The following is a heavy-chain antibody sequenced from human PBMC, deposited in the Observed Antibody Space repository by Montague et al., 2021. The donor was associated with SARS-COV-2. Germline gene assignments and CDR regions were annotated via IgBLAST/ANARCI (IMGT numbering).Heavy chain of an antibody. Sequence: SLRLSCAASGFTFDDYGMNWVRQAPGKGLEWVSGTNWNGGSTGYADSVKGRFTISRDNAKNSLYLQMNSLRAEDTALYYCARDSSSWRIQGFFGYWGQGTLVTVSS. CDR3: ARDSSSWRIQGFFGY. CDR1: GFTFDDYG. J-gene: IGHJ4*02. V-gene: IGHV3-20*04. D-gene: IGHD6-13*01. CDR2: TNWNGGST.